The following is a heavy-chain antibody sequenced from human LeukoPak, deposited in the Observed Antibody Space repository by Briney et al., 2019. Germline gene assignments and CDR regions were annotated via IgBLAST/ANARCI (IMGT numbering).Heavy chain of an antibody. J-gene: IGHJ4*02. Sequence: ASVKVSCKASGGTFSSYAISWVRQAPGQGLEWMGRIIPIFGTANYAQKFQGRVTITTDESTSTAYMELSGLRSEDTAVYYCAGGRAVAGPGDYWGQGTLVTVSS. CDR3: AGGRAVAGPGDY. D-gene: IGHD6-19*01. CDR2: IIPIFGTA. CDR1: GGTFSSYA. V-gene: IGHV1-69*05.